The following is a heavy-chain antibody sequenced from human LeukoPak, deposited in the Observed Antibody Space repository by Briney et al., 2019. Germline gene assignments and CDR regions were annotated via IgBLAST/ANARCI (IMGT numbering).Heavy chain of an antibody. Sequence: PGGSLRLSCAASGFTFSDYEMNWVRQAPGKGLEWVASIRQDGGEKSYVDSVKGRFTISRDNTKSSLYLQINSLRAEDTAVYYCARDGTAAGLYFDLWGQGTLVTVSS. CDR1: GFTFSDYE. CDR2: IRQDGGEK. CDR3: ARDGTAAGLYFDL. V-gene: IGHV3-7*01. D-gene: IGHD6-13*01. J-gene: IGHJ4*01.